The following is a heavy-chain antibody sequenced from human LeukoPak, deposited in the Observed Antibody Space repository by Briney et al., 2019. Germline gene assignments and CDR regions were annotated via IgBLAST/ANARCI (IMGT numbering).Heavy chain of an antibody. Sequence: SVKVSCKASGYTYSDYSANWVRQARGQGLEWMGRINPKTGGRVYAQKFRGRVTVTRDTSITTAYMELRSLRSDDTAVYYCAREGYTYGLGYYFDFWGQGTLVTVSS. D-gene: IGHD5-18*01. CDR2: INPKTGGR. J-gene: IGHJ4*02. CDR1: GYTYSDYS. V-gene: IGHV1-2*02. CDR3: AREGYTYGLGYYFDF.